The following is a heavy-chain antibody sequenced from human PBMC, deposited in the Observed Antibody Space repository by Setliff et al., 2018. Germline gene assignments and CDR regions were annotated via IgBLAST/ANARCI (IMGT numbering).Heavy chain of an antibody. J-gene: IGHJ2*01. CDR3: VRGGSAWAWNYDL. D-gene: IGHD3-16*01. V-gene: IGHV4-59*01. CDR2: IHFRGNT. Sequence: PSETLSLTCTVSGGSISGYYWNWIRQTPEMRLEWIGHIHFRGNTHFNPSLMSRVTMSVDTSKNQFSLNVNSVTSADTAVYYCVRGGSAWAWNYDLWGRGTLVTVSS. CDR1: GGSISGYY.